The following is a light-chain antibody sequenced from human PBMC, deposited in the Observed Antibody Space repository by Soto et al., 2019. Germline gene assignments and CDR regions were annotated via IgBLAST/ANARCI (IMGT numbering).Light chain of an antibody. CDR3: QHRTCGPLP. CDR2: DAS. Sequence: EIVLTQSPATLSLSPGERATLSCRASQSVSSYLAWYQQKCDQAPRLLIYDASNRATGIPARFSGSGSGTDFSPPTSSLASEDFAFYYGQHRTCGPLPFGGGTKVNIK. V-gene: IGKV3-11*01. CDR1: QSVSSY. J-gene: IGKJ4*01.